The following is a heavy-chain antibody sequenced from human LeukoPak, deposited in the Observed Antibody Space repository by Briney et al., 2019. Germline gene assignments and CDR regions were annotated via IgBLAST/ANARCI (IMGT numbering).Heavy chain of an antibody. CDR3: ARDQGHYDILTGYREDAFDI. CDR1: GGSISSGSYY. J-gene: IGHJ3*02. CDR2: IYTSGST. Sequence: SETLSLTCTVSGGSISSGSYYWSWIRQPAGKGLEWIGRIYTSGSTNYNPSLKSRVTISVDTSKNQFSLKLSSVTAADTAVYYCARDQGHYDILTGYREDAFDIWGQGTMVTVSS. D-gene: IGHD3-9*01. V-gene: IGHV4-61*02.